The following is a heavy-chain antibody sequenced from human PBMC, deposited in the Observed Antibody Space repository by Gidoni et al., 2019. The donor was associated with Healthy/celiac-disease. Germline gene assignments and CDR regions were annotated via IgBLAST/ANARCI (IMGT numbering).Heavy chain of an antibody. D-gene: IGHD3-10*01. CDR2: IKQDGSEK. V-gene: IGHV3-7*01. CDR3: ARDQATRVRGVRTFDY. CDR1: GFTFISYW. Sequence: EVQLVESGGGWVHTGGSLSLSCAAPGFTFISYWMSWVRQAPGKWLEWVANIKQDGSEKYYVDSVKVRFNISRDNAKNSLYLQMNSLRAEDTAVYYCARDQATRVRGVRTFDYWGQGTLVTVSS. J-gene: IGHJ4*02.